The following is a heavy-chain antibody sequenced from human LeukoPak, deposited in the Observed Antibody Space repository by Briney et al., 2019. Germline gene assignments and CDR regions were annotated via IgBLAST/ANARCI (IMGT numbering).Heavy chain of an antibody. CDR2: INPNSGDT. Sequence: GASVKVSCKASGYTFTGYYMHWVRQAPGQGLEWMGWINPNSGDTNYAQKFQGRVTMTRDTSISTAYMELSRLRSDDTAVYYCARGAPRNWFDPWGQGTLVTVSS. V-gene: IGHV1-2*02. CDR1: GYTFTGYY. CDR3: ARGAPRNWFDP. J-gene: IGHJ5*02.